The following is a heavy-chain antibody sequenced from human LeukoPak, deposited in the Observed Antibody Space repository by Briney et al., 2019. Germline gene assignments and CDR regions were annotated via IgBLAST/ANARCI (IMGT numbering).Heavy chain of an antibody. CDR1: GFTFSSYS. J-gene: IGHJ6*02. CDR3: ARDSCSSTSCYSQYYYYGMDV. CDR2: ISSSSSTI. Sequence: GGPLRLSCAASGFTFSSYSMNWVRQAPGKGLEWVSYISSSSSTIYYADSVKGRFTISRDNAKNSLYLQMNSLRAEDTAVYYCARDSCSSTSCYSQYYYYGMDVWGQGTTVTVSS. V-gene: IGHV3-48*01. D-gene: IGHD2-2*01.